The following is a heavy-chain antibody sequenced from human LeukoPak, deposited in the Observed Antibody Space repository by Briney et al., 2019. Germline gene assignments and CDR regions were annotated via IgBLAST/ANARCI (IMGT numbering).Heavy chain of an antibody. Sequence: GGSLRLSCVASGFTFSSHHMNWVRQTPGKGLESVATIKPDGSEKYYVDSVKGRFTISRDNAKSSLYLQMNGLRAEDTGVYFCARMSSYCDYWGQGTLVTVSS. V-gene: IGHV3-7*01. CDR3: ARMSSYCDY. D-gene: IGHD2-2*01. CDR1: GFTFSSHH. CDR2: IKPDGSEK. J-gene: IGHJ4*02.